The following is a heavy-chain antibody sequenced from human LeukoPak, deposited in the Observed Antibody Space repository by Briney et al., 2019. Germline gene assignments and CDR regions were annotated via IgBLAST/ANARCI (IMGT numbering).Heavy chain of an antibody. CDR3: ARTSIFGIYYFDY. CDR2: IYHSGST. CDR1: GYSISSGYY. Sequence: SETLSLTCTVSGYSISSGYYWGWIRQPPGKGLEWIGSIYHSGSTYYNPSLKSRVTISVDTSKNQFSLKLSSVTAADTAVYYCARTSIFGIYYFDYWGQGTLVTVSS. J-gene: IGHJ4*02. V-gene: IGHV4-38-2*02. D-gene: IGHD3-3*01.